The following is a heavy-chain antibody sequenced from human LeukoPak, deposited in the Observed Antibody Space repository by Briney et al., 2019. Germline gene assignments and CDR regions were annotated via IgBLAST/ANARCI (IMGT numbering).Heavy chain of an antibody. CDR1: GFTVSAYA. D-gene: IGHD3-10*01. CDR2: INIDERIT. J-gene: IGHJ4*02. CDR3: FREGGD. Sequence: PGGSLRLSCAASGFTVSAYAMAWVRQAPGKGLVWVSYINIDERITGYADSVKGRFTISRDNAKNTLYLQMNSLRAEDTAIYYCFREGGDWGQGTLVTVSS. V-gene: IGHV3-74*01.